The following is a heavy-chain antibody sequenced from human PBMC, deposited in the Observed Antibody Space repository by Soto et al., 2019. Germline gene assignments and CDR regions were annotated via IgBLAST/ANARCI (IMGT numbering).Heavy chain of an antibody. J-gene: IGHJ4*02. D-gene: IGHD1-26*01. Sequence: QVQLQESGPGLVKPSDTLSLTCAVSGVSISSTNWWGWLRQPPGQGLEWIGYIYYSGTTYYNPSLKSRVTMSVDTSKNQVSLKLTSVTAVDTAVYYCARREIQGPIDYWGQGTLVTVAS. CDR2: IYYSGTT. V-gene: IGHV4-28*01. CDR3: ARREIQGPIDY. CDR1: GVSISSTNW.